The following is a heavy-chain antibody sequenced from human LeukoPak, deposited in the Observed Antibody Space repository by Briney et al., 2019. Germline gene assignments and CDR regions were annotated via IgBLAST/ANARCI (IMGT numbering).Heavy chain of an antibody. J-gene: IGHJ4*02. V-gene: IGHV4-39*01. CDR2: IYYSGST. CDR1: GGSISSSSYY. Sequence: SETLSLTCTVSGGSISSSSYYWGWIRQPPGKGLEWIGSIYYSGSTYYNPSLKSRVTISVDTSKNQFSLKLSSVIAADTAVYYCAMPHYYGSGSYHYWGQGTLVTVSS. CDR3: AMPHYYGSGSYHY. D-gene: IGHD3-10*01.